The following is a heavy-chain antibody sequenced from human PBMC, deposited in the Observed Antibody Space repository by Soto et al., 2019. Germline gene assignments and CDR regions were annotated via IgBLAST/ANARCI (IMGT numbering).Heavy chain of an antibody. D-gene: IGHD3-9*01. Sequence: SETLSLTCAVYGGSFSGYYWSWIRQPPGKGLEWIGEINHSGSTNYNPSLKSRVTISVDTSKNQFSLKLSSVTAADTAVYYCARAGHILTGYYKNYYYGMDVWGQGTTVTVSS. J-gene: IGHJ6*02. CDR1: GGSFSGYY. CDR2: INHSGST. V-gene: IGHV4-34*01. CDR3: ARAGHILTGYYKNYYYGMDV.